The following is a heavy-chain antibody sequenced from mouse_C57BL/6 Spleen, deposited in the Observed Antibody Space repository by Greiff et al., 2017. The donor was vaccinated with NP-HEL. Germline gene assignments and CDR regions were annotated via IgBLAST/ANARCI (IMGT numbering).Heavy chain of an antibody. CDR2: IDPENGDT. J-gene: IGHJ3*01. V-gene: IGHV14-4*01. CDR1: GFNITDDY. D-gene: IGHD2-5*01. Sequence: VQLQQSGAELVRPGASVKLSCTASGFNITDDYMHWVKQRPEQGLEWIGWIDPENGDTEYASKFQGKATITADTSSNTAYLQLSSLTSEDTAVYYCTTDYSNLAWFAYWGQGTLVTVSA. CDR3: TTDYSNLAWFAY.